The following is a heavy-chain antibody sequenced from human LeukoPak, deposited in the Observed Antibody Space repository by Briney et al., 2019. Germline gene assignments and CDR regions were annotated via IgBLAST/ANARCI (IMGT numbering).Heavy chain of an antibody. V-gene: IGHV3-11*04. CDR1: GFTFSDYN. D-gene: IGHD1-26*01. CDR3: ARGGDYSGWFDP. CDR2: ISRSGSTI. Sequence: GSLRLSCAASGFTFSDYNMRWIRQAPGKGLEWVSSISRSGSTIYYADSVKGRFTISRDNAKNSLYLQMNYLRAEDTAVYYCARGGDYSGWFDPWGRGTLVTVSS. J-gene: IGHJ5*02.